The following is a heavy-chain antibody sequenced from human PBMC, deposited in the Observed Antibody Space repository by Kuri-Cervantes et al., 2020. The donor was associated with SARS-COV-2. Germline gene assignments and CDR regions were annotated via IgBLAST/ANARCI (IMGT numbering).Heavy chain of an antibody. Sequence: SETLSLTCTVSGGSISSGDYYWSWIRQPPGKGLEWIGYIYYSGSTYYNPSLKSRVTISVDTSKNQFPLKLSSVTAADTAVYYCARRESSRAFDYWGQGTLVTVSS. J-gene: IGHJ4*02. V-gene: IGHV4-30-4*08. D-gene: IGHD6-6*01. CDR1: GGSISSGDYY. CDR2: IYYSGST. CDR3: ARRESSRAFDY.